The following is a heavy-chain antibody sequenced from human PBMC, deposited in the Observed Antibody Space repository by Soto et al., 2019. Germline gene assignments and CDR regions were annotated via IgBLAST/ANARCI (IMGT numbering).Heavy chain of an antibody. D-gene: IGHD1-26*01. V-gene: IGHV1-69*01. Sequence: QVQLVQSGAEVTKPGSSVKVSCKASVGTFSSFTISWVRQAPGQGLEWMGGIIPIYGTANYAQKFQGRVTITADASTRTAYMELSSLRSEDTAVYYCAKDRRADWEAYYYYAMDVWGQGTTVTVSS. CDR1: VGTFSSFT. CDR2: IIPIYGTA. CDR3: AKDRRADWEAYYYYAMDV. J-gene: IGHJ6*02.